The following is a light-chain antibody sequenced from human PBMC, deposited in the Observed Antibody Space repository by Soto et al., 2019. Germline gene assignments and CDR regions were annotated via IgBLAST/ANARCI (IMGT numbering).Light chain of an antibody. Sequence: SVLTQPPSVSGAPGQRVTISCTGSSSNIGAGYDVHWYQQLPGTAPKLLIYGNSNRPSGVPDRFSGSKSGTSASLAITGLQAEDEADYYGQSYDSSLSGSVVFGGGTKLTVL. CDR2: GNS. CDR1: SSNIGAGYD. CDR3: QSYDSSLSGSVV. V-gene: IGLV1-40*01. J-gene: IGLJ2*01.